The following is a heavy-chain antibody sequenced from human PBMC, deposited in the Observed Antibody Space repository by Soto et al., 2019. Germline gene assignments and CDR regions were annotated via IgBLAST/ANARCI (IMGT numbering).Heavy chain of an antibody. CDR1: GDTVSSKSAA. Sequence: SQTLSLTCAISGDTVSSKSAAWTWLRPSPSRGLEWWGKTYYRSKWYNEYAVSVKSRITINPDTSKNQFSLQLNSVTPEDTAVYYCARGGYSMDVGGQGTTVTVSS. J-gene: IGHJ6*02. V-gene: IGHV6-1*01. CDR2: TYYRSKWYN. CDR3: ARGGYSMDV.